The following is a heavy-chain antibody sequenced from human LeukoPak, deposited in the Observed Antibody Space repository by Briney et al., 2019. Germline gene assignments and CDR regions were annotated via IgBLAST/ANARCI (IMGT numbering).Heavy chain of an antibody. V-gene: IGHV3-69-1*01. CDR2: ISSSSYI. J-gene: IGHJ6*03. CDR3: ARDKVVPAATTEDYYMDV. Sequence: GGSLRLSCSASGFTFSDYDMNWVRQAPGKGLEWVSSISSSSYIYYADSVKGRFTISRDNAKNSLYLQMNSLRAEDTAVYYCARDKVVPAATTEDYYMDVWGKGTTVTVSS. D-gene: IGHD2-2*01. CDR1: GFTFSDYD.